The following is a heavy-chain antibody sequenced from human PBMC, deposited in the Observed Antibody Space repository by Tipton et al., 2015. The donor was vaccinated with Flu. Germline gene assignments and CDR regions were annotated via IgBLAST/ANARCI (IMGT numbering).Heavy chain of an antibody. Sequence: SGFTFGSYGMHWVRQAPGRGLEWVAVIWYGGSVQYYGDPMRGRVTVSRDNSKDAVYLHMNSVRVEDTAVYYCARDLTAAADLDSWGQGTLVTVSS. CDR3: ARDLTAAADLDS. V-gene: IGHV3-33*01. CDR2: IWYGGSVQ. D-gene: IGHD2-2*01. J-gene: IGHJ4*02. CDR1: GFTFGSYG.